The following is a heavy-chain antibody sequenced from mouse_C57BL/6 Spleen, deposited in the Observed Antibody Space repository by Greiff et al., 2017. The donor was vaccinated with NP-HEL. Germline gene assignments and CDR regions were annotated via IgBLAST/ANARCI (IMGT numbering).Heavy chain of an antibody. CDR2: INPSTGGT. V-gene: IGHV1-42*01. Sequence: LKESGPELVKPGASVKISCKASGYSFTGYYMNWVKQSPEKSLEWIGEINPSTGGTTYNQKFKAKATLTVDKSSSTAYMQLKSLTSEDSAVYYCASQLTGPYYYAMDYWGQGTSVTVSS. D-gene: IGHD4-1*01. CDR3: ASQLTGPYYYAMDY. J-gene: IGHJ4*01. CDR1: GYSFTGYY.